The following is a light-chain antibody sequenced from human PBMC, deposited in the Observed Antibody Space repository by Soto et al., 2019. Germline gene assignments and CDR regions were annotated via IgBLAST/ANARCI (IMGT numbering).Light chain of an antibody. CDR3: KQRSSCLLT. Sequence: DMVMTHSPATLSVCPGERATLSCRASQSVSSNLAWYQQKPGQAPRLLIYDASYRATGIPARFSGSGSGTDFTLTISSLEPEDFAVYYCKQRSSCLLTFGGGTKVDI. V-gene: IGKV3-11*01. J-gene: IGKJ4*01. CDR2: DAS. CDR1: QSVSSN.